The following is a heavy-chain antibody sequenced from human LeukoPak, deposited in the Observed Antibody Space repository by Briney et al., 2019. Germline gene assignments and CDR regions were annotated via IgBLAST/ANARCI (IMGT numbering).Heavy chain of an antibody. Sequence: GGSLSLSCAASGLTFSSQAMSWVRQAPGKGLEWVSAISGSGGSTYYADSVKGRFTISRDNSKNTLYLQMNSLRAEDTAVYYCAKDLCSGGSCYVAGYWGQGTLVTVSS. CDR1: GLTFSSQA. D-gene: IGHD2-15*01. J-gene: IGHJ4*02. CDR3: AKDLCSGGSCYVAGY. V-gene: IGHV3-23*01. CDR2: ISGSGGST.